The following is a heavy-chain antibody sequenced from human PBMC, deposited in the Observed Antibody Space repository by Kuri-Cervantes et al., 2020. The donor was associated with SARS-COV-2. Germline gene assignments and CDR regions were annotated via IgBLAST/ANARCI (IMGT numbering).Heavy chain of an antibody. J-gene: IGHJ4*02. CDR2: IGSSGHRA. CDR3: AGDTGWYVFDY. D-gene: IGHD6-19*01. Sequence: ETLSLTCVASGFTSSNYGMNWVRQAPGKGLEWLSFIGSSGHRADYEDSVSGRFTISRDNSKNTLYLQMNSLRAEDTATYFCAGDTGWYVFDYWGQGTLVTVSS. V-gene: IGHV3-23*01. CDR1: GFTSSNYG.